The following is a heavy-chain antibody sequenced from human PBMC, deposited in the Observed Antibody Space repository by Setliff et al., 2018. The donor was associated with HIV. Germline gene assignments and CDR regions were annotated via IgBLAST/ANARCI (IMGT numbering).Heavy chain of an antibody. J-gene: IGHJ4*02. V-gene: IGHV3-48*01. CDR1: GFTFSSQS. Sequence: GESLRLSCEASGFTFSSQSMNWVRQAPGKGLEWISYISSTSSTIYYADSVKGRFTISRDNAKNSLYLQMNSLRAEDTAVYYCARSWVTTDDDYWGQGTLVTVSS. CDR2: ISSTSSTI. CDR3: ARSWVTTDDDY. D-gene: IGHD3-22*01.